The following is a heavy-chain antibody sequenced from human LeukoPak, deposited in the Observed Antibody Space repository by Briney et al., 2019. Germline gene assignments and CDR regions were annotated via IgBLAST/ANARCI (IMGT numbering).Heavy chain of an antibody. J-gene: IGHJ4*02. CDR2: IYYSGNT. D-gene: IGHD2-2*01. CDR1: GGSTNSYY. V-gene: IGHV4-59*01. Sequence: PSETLSLTCTVSGGSTNSYYYSWIREPPGKGLEWIGYIYYSGNTNYNPSLKRRVTVSLDTSKTQFSLNLSSVTVADTAVYYCAIGGVRYCTSRSCQLDHWGQGSLVTVSS. CDR3: AIGGVRYCTSRSCQLDH.